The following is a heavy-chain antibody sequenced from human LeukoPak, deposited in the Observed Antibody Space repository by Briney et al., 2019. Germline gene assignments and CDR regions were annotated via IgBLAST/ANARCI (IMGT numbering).Heavy chain of an antibody. CDR1: GGSFSGYY. CDR2: INHSGST. Sequence: PSETLSLTCVVYGGSFSGYYWSWIRQPPGKGLEWIGEINHSGSTNYNPSLKSRVIISVDTSNNQFSLKVNSLTAADTAVYYCARGGPGYGGYGGWLDPWGQGTLVTVSS. V-gene: IGHV4-34*01. J-gene: IGHJ5*02. D-gene: IGHD5-12*01. CDR3: ARGGPGYGGYGGWLDP.